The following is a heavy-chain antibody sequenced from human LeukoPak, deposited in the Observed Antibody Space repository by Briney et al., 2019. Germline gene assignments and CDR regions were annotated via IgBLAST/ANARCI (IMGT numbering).Heavy chain of an antibody. CDR3: AGEYGSGPYYYYGMDV. Sequence: GGSLRLSCAASGFTFSSYAMHWVRQAPGKGLEWVSYISSSGSTIYYADSVKGRFTISRDNAKNSLYLQMNSLRAEDTAVYYCAGEYGSGPYYYYGMDVWGQGTTVTVSS. D-gene: IGHD3-10*01. CDR2: ISSSGSTI. V-gene: IGHV3-48*03. CDR1: GFTFSSYA. J-gene: IGHJ6*02.